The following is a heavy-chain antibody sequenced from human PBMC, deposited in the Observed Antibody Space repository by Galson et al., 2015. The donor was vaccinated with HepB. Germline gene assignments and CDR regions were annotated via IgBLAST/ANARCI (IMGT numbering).Heavy chain of an antibody. CDR1: GYTFTGYY. V-gene: IGHV1-2*06. CDR2: INPNSGGT. J-gene: IGHJ6*03. CDR3: ARDRFTTGSGYPKDYYYYMDV. D-gene: IGHD3-22*01. Sequence: SVKVSCKASGYTFTGYYMHWVRQAPGQGLEWMGRINPNSGGTNYAQKFQGRVTMTRDTSISTAYMELSRLRSDDTAVYYCARDRFTTGSGYPKDYYYYMDVWGKGTTVTVSS.